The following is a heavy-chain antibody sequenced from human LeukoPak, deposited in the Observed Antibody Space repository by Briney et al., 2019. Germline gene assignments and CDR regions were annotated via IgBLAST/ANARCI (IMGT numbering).Heavy chain of an antibody. CDR3: SRDSFD. Sequence: KAGGSLRLSCAASGFTFNNGWMSWGRQAPGKGLEWVARIKPKSAGETREYAAPVKGRFTISRDDSENTLYLQMNSLKTEDTAVYYCSRDSFDWGQGTLVTVSS. D-gene: IGHD2-15*01. J-gene: IGHJ4*02. CDR2: IKPKSAGETR. CDR1: GFTFNNGW. V-gene: IGHV3-15*01.